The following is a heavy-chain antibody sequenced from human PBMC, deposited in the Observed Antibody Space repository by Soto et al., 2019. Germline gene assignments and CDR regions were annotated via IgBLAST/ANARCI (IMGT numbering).Heavy chain of an antibody. V-gene: IGHV4-30-2*01. D-gene: IGHD2-15*01. CDR3: ARGVLGYCSGGSCYPRVAFDI. CDR1: GGSISSGGYS. CDR2: IYHSGST. Sequence: SETLSLTCAVSGGSISSGGYSWSWIRQPPGKGLEWIGYIYHSGSTYYNPSLKSRVTISVDRSKNQFSLKLSSVTAADTAVYYCARGVLGYCSGGSCYPRVAFDIWGQGTMVTVSS. J-gene: IGHJ3*02.